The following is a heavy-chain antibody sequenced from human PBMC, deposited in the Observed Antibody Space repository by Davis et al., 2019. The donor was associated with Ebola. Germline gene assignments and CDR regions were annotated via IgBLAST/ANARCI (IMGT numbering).Heavy chain of an antibody. J-gene: IGHJ3*02. Sequence: MPSETLSLTCTVSGGSISSYYRSWIRQPPGKGLEWIGYIYYSGSTYCKPSLKSRVTISVDTSKNQFSLKLSSVTAADTAVYYCARDSQGTHDALDIWGQGTMVTVSS. CDR1: GGSISSYY. D-gene: IGHD1-7*01. CDR2: IYYSGST. CDR3: ARDSQGTHDALDI. V-gene: IGHV4-59*01.